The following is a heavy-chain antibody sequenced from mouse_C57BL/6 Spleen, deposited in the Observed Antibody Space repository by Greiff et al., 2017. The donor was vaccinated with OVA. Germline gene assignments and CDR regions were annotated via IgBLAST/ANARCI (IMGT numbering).Heavy chain of an antibody. CDR1: GYTFTSYW. V-gene: IGHV1-55*01. CDR2: IYPGSGST. Sequence: QVHVKQPGAELVKPGASVKMSCKASGYTFTSYWITWVKQRPGQGLEWIGDIYPGSGSTNYNEKFKSKATLTVDTSSSTAYMQLSSLTSEDSAVYYCARQGDYYGSRERAFAYWGQGTLVTVSA. J-gene: IGHJ3*01. D-gene: IGHD1-1*01. CDR3: ARQGDYYGSRERAFAY.